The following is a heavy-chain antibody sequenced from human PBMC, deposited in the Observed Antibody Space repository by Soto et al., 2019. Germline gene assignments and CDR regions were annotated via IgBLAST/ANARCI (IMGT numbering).Heavy chain of an antibody. CDR1: GFTFSSYS. J-gene: IGHJ5*02. Sequence: EVQLVESGGGLVKPGGSLRLSCAASGFTFSSYSMNWVRQAPGKGLEWVSSISSSSSYIYYADSVKGRFTISRDNAKKSLYLQMNSLRAEDTAVYYCARDKSPLRRTGVWFDPWGQGTLVTVSS. V-gene: IGHV3-21*01. D-gene: IGHD4-17*01. CDR3: ARDKSPLRRTGVWFDP. CDR2: ISSSSSYI.